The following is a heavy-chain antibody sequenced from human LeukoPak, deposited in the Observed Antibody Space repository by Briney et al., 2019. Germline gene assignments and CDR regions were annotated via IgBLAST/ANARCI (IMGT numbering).Heavy chain of an antibody. CDR2: INPNSGGT. J-gene: IGHJ6*03. D-gene: IGHD3-22*01. Sequence: ASVKVSCKASGYPFTDYYMHWVRQAPGQGLEWMGRINPNSGGTNYAQKFQGRVTMTRDTSISTAYMELSRLRSDDTAVYYCAGLGRSSGYYPGLDYYYMDVWGKGTTVTVSS. CDR1: GYPFTDYY. V-gene: IGHV1-2*06. CDR3: AGLGRSSGYYPGLDYYYMDV.